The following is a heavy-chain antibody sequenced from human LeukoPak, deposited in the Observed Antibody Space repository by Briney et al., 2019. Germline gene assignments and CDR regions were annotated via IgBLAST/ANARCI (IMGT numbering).Heavy chain of an antibody. V-gene: IGHV3-33*06. CDR1: GFTFSHYG. CDR3: AKDAQRGFDYSNSLQY. Sequence: PGGSLILSCAASGFTFSHYGMHWVRQAPGTGLEWVAVIWSDASDKYYAKSVKGRFTISRDNSKNVLYLQMSSLRAEDTAVYYCAKDAQRGFDYSNSLQYWGQGTLVTVSS. J-gene: IGHJ4*02. D-gene: IGHD4-11*01. CDR2: IWSDASDK.